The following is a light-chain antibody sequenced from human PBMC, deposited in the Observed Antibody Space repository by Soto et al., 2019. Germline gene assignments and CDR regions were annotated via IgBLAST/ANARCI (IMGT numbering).Light chain of an antibody. CDR1: QSVNSD. CDR2: GAS. Sequence: EILLTQSPATLSVSPGDRATLSCRASQSVNSDLAWYQQKPGQAPRLLIYGASTRATGIPTRFSGSGSGTEFTLTISSLQSEDFAVYYCQQYNNWPPYTFGQGTKVDSK. V-gene: IGKV3-15*01. CDR3: QQYNNWPPYT. J-gene: IGKJ2*01.